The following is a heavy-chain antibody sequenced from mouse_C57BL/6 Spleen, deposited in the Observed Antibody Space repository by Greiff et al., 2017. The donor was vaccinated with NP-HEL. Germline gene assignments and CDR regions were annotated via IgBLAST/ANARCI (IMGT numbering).Heavy chain of an antibody. V-gene: IGHV1-69*01. CDR3: ARSGLNFDY. CDR2: IDPSDSYT. J-gene: IGHJ2*01. Sequence: VQLQQPGAELVMPGASVKLSCKASGYTFTSYWMHWVKQRPGQGLEWIGEIDPSDSYTNYNQKFKGKSTLTVDKSSSTAYMQLSSLTSEDSAVYYCARSGLNFDYWGQGTTLTVSS. CDR1: GYTFTSYW.